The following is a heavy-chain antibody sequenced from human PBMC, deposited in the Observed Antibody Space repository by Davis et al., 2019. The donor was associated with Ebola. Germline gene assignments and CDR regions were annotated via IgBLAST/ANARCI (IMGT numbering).Heavy chain of an antibody. Sequence: MPSEILSLTCAVYGGSFSGYFWSWIRQPPGRGLEWIGEINHSGSANYNPSLKSRVTISVDTSKNQFSLKVTSVTAADTAVYYCARGLAMGWFDSWGQGTLVTVSS. V-gene: IGHV4-34*01. J-gene: IGHJ5*01. CDR1: GGSFSGYF. D-gene: IGHD5-18*01. CDR3: ARGLAMGWFDS. CDR2: INHSGSA.